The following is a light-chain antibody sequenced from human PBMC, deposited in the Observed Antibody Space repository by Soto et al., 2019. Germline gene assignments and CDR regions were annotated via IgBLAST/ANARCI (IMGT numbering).Light chain of an antibody. V-gene: IGKV3-20*01. CDR3: QNYGSSPFT. CDR1: QSVSNSY. Sequence: EIVLTQSPGTLSLSPGERATLSCRASQSVSNSYLAWYRQKPGQAPRLLIYGASSRATGIPERFSGSGSGTDFTLTISRLEPEDFAVYYCQNYGSSPFTFGQGTKLEIK. J-gene: IGKJ2*01. CDR2: GAS.